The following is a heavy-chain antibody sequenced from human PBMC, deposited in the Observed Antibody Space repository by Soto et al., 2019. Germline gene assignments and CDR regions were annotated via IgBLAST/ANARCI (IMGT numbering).Heavy chain of an antibody. D-gene: IGHD3-3*01. Sequence: ASVKVSCKASGYTFPSYGISWVRQAPGQGLEWMGWISAYNGNTNYAQKLQGRVTMTTDTSTSTAYMELRSLRSDDTAVYYCARVQGDFWSGYPRDYYYYYMDVWRKGTTVTVSS. V-gene: IGHV1-18*01. CDR1: GYTFPSYG. CDR2: ISAYNGNT. J-gene: IGHJ6*03. CDR3: ARVQGDFWSGYPRDYYYYYMDV.